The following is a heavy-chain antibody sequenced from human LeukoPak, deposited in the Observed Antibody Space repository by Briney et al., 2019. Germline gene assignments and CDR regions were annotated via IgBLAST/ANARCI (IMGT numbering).Heavy chain of an antibody. J-gene: IGHJ4*02. CDR2: IKQDGDKK. V-gene: IGHV3-7*01. Sequence: GGSVRLSCAASGLIFSGYWMTWVRQAPGKGLEWVGNIKQDGDKKYYVDSVKGRVTISRDKAKSSLYLQMNSLRYDDTAVYYCATYINSADYFKXXXQGXLVS. D-gene: IGHD3-16*01. CDR1: GLIFSGYW. CDR3: ATYINSADYFKX.